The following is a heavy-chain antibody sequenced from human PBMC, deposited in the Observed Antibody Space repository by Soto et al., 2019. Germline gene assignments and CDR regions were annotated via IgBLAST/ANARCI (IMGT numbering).Heavy chain of an antibody. J-gene: IGHJ6*02. V-gene: IGHV4-59*06. CDR3: ARDRYYGSGTYYNFYSGMDV. Sequence: SETLSLTCTVSGGSISSYYWSWIRQPPGKGLEWFGNIFHSGSTYYTPSLQSRVTISLDTSKNHFSLKLSSVTPADTAVYYCARDRYYGSGTYYNFYSGMDVWGQGTTVTVSS. CDR2: IFHSGST. D-gene: IGHD3-10*01. CDR1: GGSISSYY.